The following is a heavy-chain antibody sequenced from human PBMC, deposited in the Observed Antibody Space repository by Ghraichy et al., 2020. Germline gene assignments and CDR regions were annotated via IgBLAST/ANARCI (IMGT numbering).Heavy chain of an antibody. CDR1: GGSISSSSYY. CDR2: NYYSGST. CDR3: ARLTIVPNNWFDP. Sequence: ESLNISCTVSGGSISSSSYYWGWIRQPPGKGLEWIGSNYYSGSTYYNPSLKSRVTISVDTSKNQFSLKLSSVTAADTAVYYCARLTIVPNNWFDPWGQGTLVTVSS. D-gene: IGHD2-2*01. V-gene: IGHV4-39*01. J-gene: IGHJ5*02.